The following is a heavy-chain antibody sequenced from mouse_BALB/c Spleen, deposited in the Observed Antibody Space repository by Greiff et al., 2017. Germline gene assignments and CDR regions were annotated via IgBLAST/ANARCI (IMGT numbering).Heavy chain of an antibody. V-gene: IGHV4-1*02. J-gene: IGHJ3*01. Sequence: DVKLVESGGGLVQPGGSLKLSCAASGFDFSRYWMSWVRQAPGKGLEWIGEINPDSSTINYTPSLKDKFIISRDNAKNTLYLQMSKVRSEDTALYYCARPYGSSYLFAYWGQGTLVTVSA. D-gene: IGHD1-1*01. CDR3: ARPYGSSYLFAY. CDR1: GFDFSRYW. CDR2: INPDSSTI.